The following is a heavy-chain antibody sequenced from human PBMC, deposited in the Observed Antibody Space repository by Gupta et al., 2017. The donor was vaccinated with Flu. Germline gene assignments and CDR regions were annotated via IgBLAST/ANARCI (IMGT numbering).Heavy chain of an antibody. CDR1: GFTFSSYA. Sequence: EVQLLESGGGLVQPGGSLRLSCAASGFTFSSYAMSWVRQAPGKGLEWVSAISGSGGSTYYADSVKGRFTISRDNSKNTLYLQMNSLSAEDTAVYYCAKDNTQLWTTTGIFDYWGQGTLVTVSS. CDR2: ISGSGGST. CDR3: AKDNTQLWTTTGIFDY. J-gene: IGHJ4*02. V-gene: IGHV3-23*01. D-gene: IGHD5-18*01.